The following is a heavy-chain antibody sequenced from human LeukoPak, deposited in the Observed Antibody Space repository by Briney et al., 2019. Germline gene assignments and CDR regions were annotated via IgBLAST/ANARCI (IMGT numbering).Heavy chain of an antibody. D-gene: IGHD3-22*01. V-gene: IGHV4-4*07. CDR1: GGSISSYY. Sequence: SETLSLTCTVSGGSISSYYWSWIRQPAGKGLEWIGRIYTSGSTNYNPSLKSGVTMSVDTSKNQFSLKLSSVTAADTAVYYCARDTPLDRYYYDSSGYSSASQFDYWGQGTLVTVSS. CDR3: ARDTPLDRYYYDSSGYSSASQFDY. CDR2: IYTSGST. J-gene: IGHJ4*02.